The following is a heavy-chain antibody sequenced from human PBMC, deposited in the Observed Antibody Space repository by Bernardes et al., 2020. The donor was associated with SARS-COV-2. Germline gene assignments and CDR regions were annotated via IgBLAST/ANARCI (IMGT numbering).Heavy chain of an antibody. CDR3: ALTSGYADWYFDL. CDR1: VGSISSYY. CDR2: IYYSGST. V-gene: IGHV4-59*01. D-gene: IGHD5-12*01. J-gene: IGHJ2*01. Sequence: SETLSLTCTVSVGSISSYYWSWIRQPPGKGLEWIGYIYYSGSTNYNPSLKSRVTISVDTSKNQFSLKLSSVTAADTAVYYCALTSGYADWYFDLWGRGTLVTVSS.